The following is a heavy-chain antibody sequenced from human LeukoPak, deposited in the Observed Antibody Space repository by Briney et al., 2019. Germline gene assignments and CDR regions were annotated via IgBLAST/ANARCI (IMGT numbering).Heavy chain of an antibody. CDR2: IGGSGGTT. Sequence: GGSLRLSCAASGFTFSNYAMSWVRHAPGKGLEWGSVIGGSGGTTYYADSVKGRFTISRDNSKNTLYLQMNSLRAEVTAVYYCAKRGYRNSWYSLDVWGQGTTVTVSS. D-gene: IGHD6-13*01. V-gene: IGHV3-23*01. J-gene: IGHJ6*02. CDR3: AKRGYRNSWYSLDV. CDR1: GFTFSNYA.